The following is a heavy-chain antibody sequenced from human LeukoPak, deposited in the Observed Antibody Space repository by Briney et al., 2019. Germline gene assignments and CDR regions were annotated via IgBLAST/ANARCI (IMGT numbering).Heavy chain of an antibody. Sequence: GGSLRLSCAASGFTFSSYGLHWVRQAPGRGLEWVAFIRYDGNNKYYADSVKGRFNISSDNSKNTLYLQMNSLRTEDTAVYHCAKGTVGAYEIDYWGQGTLVTVSS. CDR1: GFTFSSYG. CDR2: IRYDGNNK. CDR3: AKGTVGAYEIDY. D-gene: IGHD1-26*01. V-gene: IGHV3-30*02. J-gene: IGHJ4*02.